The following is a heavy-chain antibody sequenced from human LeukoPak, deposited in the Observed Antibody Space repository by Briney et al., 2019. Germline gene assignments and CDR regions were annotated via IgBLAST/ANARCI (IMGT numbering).Heavy chain of an antibody. J-gene: IGHJ4*02. D-gene: IGHD3-9*01. CDR1: GGSISSYY. CDR2: IYYSGST. Sequence: PSETLSLTCTVSGGSISSYYWSWIRQPPGKGLEWIGYIYYSGSTNYNPSLKSRVTISVDTSKNQFSLKLSSVTAADTAVYYCARGNYDILTGYYSQFDYWGQGTLVTVSS. CDR3: ARGNYDILTGYYSQFDY. V-gene: IGHV4-59*01.